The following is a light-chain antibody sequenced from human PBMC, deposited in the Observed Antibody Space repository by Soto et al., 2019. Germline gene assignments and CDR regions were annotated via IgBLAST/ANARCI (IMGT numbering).Light chain of an antibody. CDR2: GAS. CDR1: QSVNIN. CDR3: HQYFRSPIT. J-gene: IGKJ4*01. V-gene: IGKV3-15*01. Sequence: EIVLTQSPGTLSLSPGERATLSCRASQSVNINLAWYQQKPGQAPRLLIFGASSRANGIPARFSGSGSGTDFTLTVSGLQAEDVAIYYCHQYFRSPITFGGGTKVDIK.